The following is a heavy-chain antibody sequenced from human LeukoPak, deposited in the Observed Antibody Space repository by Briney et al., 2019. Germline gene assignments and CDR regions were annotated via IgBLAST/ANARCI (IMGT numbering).Heavy chain of an antibody. CDR2: ISPSGSST. J-gene: IGHJ4*02. CDR3: VRDFLGESGAGGC. CDR1: GFTFSSYT. V-gene: IGHV3-21*01. Sequence: GGSLRLSCAASGFTFSSYTMNWVRQAPGKGPEWVSSISPSGSSTYNADSLRGRFTISRDNAKDSVLLQMNSLRGEDTAVYYCVRDFLGESGAGGCWGQGTLVTVSS. D-gene: IGHD3-10*01.